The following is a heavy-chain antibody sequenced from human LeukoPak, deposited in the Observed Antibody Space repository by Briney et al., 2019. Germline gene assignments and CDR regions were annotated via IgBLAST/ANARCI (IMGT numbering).Heavy chain of an antibody. D-gene: IGHD3-22*01. CDR3: ARDRGVMVTFDI. CDR1: GGSISSYS. Sequence: PSETLTFTCTASGGSISSYSWSWIRQPPGKGLEWIGRIYTSGSTNYNPSLKSRVTMSVDTSKNQFSLKLSSVTAADTAVYYCARDRGVMVTFDIWGQGTMVTVSS. V-gene: IGHV4-4*07. CDR2: IYTSGST. J-gene: IGHJ3*02.